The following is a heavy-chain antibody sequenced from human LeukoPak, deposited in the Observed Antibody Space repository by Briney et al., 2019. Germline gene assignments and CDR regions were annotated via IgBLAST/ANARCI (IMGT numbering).Heavy chain of an antibody. CDR1: GFTFSSYA. CDR3: ARGPGYSSGWYVSSVDY. Sequence: PGGSLRLSCAASGFTFSSYAMHWVRQAPGKGLEWVAVISYDGSIKYYADSVKGRFTTSRDNSKNMLYLQMNSLSAEDTAVYYCARGPGYSSGWYVSSVDYWGQGTLVTVSS. CDR2: ISYDGSIK. J-gene: IGHJ4*02. V-gene: IGHV3-30-3*01. D-gene: IGHD6-19*01.